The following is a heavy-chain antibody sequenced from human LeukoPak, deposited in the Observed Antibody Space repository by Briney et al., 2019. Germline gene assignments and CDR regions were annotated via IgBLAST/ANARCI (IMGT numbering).Heavy chain of an antibody. V-gene: IGHV3-48*01. CDR2: ISSSGSTM. D-gene: IGHD1-26*01. Sequence: GGSLRPSCGAPGFTFSDYSMNWVRQAPGKGLEWISYISSSGSTMYYADSVKGRLIISRDNAKSSLYLQMNSLRAEDTAIYYCARDDVGAWFLIDYWGQGNLVTVSS. J-gene: IGHJ4*02. CDR1: GFTFSDYS. CDR3: ARDDVGAWFLIDY.